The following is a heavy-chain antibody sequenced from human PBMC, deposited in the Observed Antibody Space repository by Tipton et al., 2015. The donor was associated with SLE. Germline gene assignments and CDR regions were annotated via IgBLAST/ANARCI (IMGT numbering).Heavy chain of an antibody. J-gene: IGHJ6*02. CDR2: IYYSGST. Sequence: TLSLTCTVSGDSISRYYWSWIRQPPGKGLEWIGYIYYSGSTNYNPSLKSRITISVDTSKNQFSLKLSSVTAADTAVYYCARGWGYDSLYYYYGMDVWGQGTTVTVSS. V-gene: IGHV4-59*01. CDR3: ARGWGYDSLYYYYGMDV. D-gene: IGHD5-12*01. CDR1: GDSISRYY.